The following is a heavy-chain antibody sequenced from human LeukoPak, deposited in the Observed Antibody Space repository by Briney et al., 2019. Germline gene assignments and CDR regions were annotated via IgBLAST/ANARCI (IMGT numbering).Heavy chain of an antibody. CDR1: GFSFSTYG. CDR2: IRYDVSNK. V-gene: IGHV3-30*02. Sequence: GGSLRLSCAASGFSFSTYGMHWVRQAPGKGLEWVAFIRYDVSNKYYADPVKGRFTISRDNSKNTLYLQMNSLRVEDTAVYYCAKGRPEVWFGELLFWGQGTLVTVSS. J-gene: IGHJ4*02. CDR3: AKGRPEVWFGELLF. D-gene: IGHD3-10*01.